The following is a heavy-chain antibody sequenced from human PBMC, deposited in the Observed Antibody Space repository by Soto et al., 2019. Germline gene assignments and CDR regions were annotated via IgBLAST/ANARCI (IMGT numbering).Heavy chain of an antibody. CDR2: IDPSDSYT. Sequence: GESLKISCKGSGYSFTDYWISWVRQMPGKGLEWMGRIDPSDSYTNYSPSFQGHVSISADKSISTAYLQWGSLKASDTAIYYCASVHTSMVPLWGQGTLVTVSS. D-gene: IGHD5-18*01. V-gene: IGHV5-10-1*01. CDR3: ASVHTSMVPL. J-gene: IGHJ4*02. CDR1: GYSFTDYW.